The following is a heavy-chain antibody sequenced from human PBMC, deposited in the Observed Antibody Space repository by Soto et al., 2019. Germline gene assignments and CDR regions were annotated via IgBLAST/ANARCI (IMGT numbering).Heavy chain of an antibody. CDR3: AASIFYYGMDV. V-gene: IGHV5-51*01. CDR2: IYPGDSDT. J-gene: IGHJ6*02. CDR1: VYTFTNYW. Sequence: LKISCKCSVYTFTNYWIVWVRHMPGKGLEWMGTIYPGDSDTKYNASFQGQVTISADKSITTTYLRWTSLKASDTAIYYCAASIFYYGMDVWGQGTTVPVSS.